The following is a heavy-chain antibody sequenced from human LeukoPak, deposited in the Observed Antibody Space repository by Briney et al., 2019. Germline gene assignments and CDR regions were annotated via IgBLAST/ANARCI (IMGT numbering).Heavy chain of an antibody. Sequence: ASVTVSCKASGYTFTSYAMHWVRQAPGQRLEWMGWINAGNGNTKYSQKFQGRVTITRDTSASTAYMELSSLRSEDTAVYYCASYRYCTNGVCYIRYYLDYWGQGTLVTVSS. CDR1: GYTFTSYA. V-gene: IGHV1-3*01. J-gene: IGHJ4*02. CDR3: ASYRYCTNGVCYIRYYLDY. CDR2: INAGNGNT. D-gene: IGHD2-8*01.